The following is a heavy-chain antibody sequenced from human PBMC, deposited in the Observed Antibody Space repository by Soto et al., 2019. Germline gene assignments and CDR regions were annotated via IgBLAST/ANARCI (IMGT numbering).Heavy chain of an antibody. CDR3: ARVIIVGVPAAMKLGFDY. J-gene: IGHJ4*02. Sequence: QVQLQQWGAGLLKPSETLSLTCAVYGGSFSGYYWSWIRQPPGKGLEWIGEINHSGSTNYNPSLKSRVTISVDTSKNQFSLKLSSVTAADTAVYYCARVIIVGVPAAMKLGFDYWGQGTLVTVSS. V-gene: IGHV4-34*01. CDR2: INHSGST. D-gene: IGHD2-2*01. CDR1: GGSFSGYY.